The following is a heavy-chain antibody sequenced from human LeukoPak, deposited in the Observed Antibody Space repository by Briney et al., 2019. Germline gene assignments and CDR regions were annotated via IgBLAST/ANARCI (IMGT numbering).Heavy chain of an antibody. CDR3: ARDSLELTAEPMDV. Sequence: SETLLLTCTVSGGSISSYYWSWIRQPAGKGLEWIRRIYTSGSTNYNPSLKSRVTMSVDTSKNQFSLKLSSVTAADTAVYYCARDSLELTAEPMDVWGKGTTVTVSS. CDR2: IYTSGST. D-gene: IGHD1-7*01. CDR1: GGSISSYY. J-gene: IGHJ6*03. V-gene: IGHV4-4*07.